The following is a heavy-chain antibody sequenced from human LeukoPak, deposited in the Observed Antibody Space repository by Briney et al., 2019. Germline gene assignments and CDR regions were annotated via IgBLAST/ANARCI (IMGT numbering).Heavy chain of an antibody. J-gene: IGHJ6*03. CDR1: GYTLTELS. V-gene: IGHV1-24*01. D-gene: IGHD1-7*01. Sequence: GASVKVSCKVSGYTLTELSMHWVRQAPGKGLEWMGGFDPEDGETIYAQKFQGRVTMTEDTSTDTAYMELSSLRSEDTAVYYCATDCRSRRITGTRDYYYMDVWGKGTTVTVSS. CDR3: ATDCRSRRITGTRDYYYMDV. CDR2: FDPEDGET.